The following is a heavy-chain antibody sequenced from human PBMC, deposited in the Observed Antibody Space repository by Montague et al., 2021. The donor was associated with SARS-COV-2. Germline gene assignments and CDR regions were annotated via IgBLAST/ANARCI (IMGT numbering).Heavy chain of an antibody. D-gene: IGHD2-15*01. Sequence: SETLSLTCTVSGGSISSFYWSWFRQPPGKGLEWIGYISDSGSTNYNPSLTGRVTMSVDTSKNQFSLKVNSVTAADTAVNYCAKHYSATLPAVYWGQGTLVTVSS. CDR3: AKHYSATLPAVY. J-gene: IGHJ4*02. CDR2: ISDSGST. V-gene: IGHV4-59*08. CDR1: GGSISSFY.